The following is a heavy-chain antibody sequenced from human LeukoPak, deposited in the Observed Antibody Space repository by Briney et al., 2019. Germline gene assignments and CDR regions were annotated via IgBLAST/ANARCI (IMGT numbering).Heavy chain of an antibody. CDR3: ARGPHFCSSTSCPFEYYYYYYMDV. J-gene: IGHJ6*03. Sequence: SFTSYWIGWIRQPPGKGLEWIGSIYYSGSTYYNPSLKSRVTISVDTSKNQFSLKLSSVTAADTAVYYCARGPHFCSSTSCPFEYYYYYYMDVWGKGNTVTVSS. D-gene: IGHD2-2*01. CDR2: IYYSGST. V-gene: IGHV4-39*07. CDR1: SFTSYW.